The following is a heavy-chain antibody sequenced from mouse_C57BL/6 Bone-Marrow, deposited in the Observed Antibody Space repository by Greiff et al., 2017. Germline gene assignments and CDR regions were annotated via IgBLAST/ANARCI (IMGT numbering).Heavy chain of an antibody. CDR2: IYPGSGST. CDR1: GYTFTSYW. Sequence: QVQLKQPGAELVKPGASVKMSCKASGYTFTSYWITWVKQRPGQGLEWIGDIYPGSGSTNYNEKFKSKATLTVDTSSSTAYMQLSSLTSEDSAVYYCAREGFYDYDAMDYWGQGTSVTVSS. D-gene: IGHD2-3*01. V-gene: IGHV1-55*01. CDR3: AREGFYDYDAMDY. J-gene: IGHJ4*01.